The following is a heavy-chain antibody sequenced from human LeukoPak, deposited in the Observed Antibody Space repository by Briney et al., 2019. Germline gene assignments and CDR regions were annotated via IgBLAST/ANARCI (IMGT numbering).Heavy chain of an antibody. Sequence: PGGSLSLSCAASGFTFSSLAMSWVPHAPGKGREWVSGISATGGSSYYAESVKGRYTISRDNFKNTLYVQMNSLRADDTAVYYCAKDPHYYESGAFDIRGQGTMVTVS. CDR1: GFTFSSLA. J-gene: IGHJ3*02. V-gene: IGHV3-23*01. CDR2: ISATGGSS. D-gene: IGHD3-10*01. CDR3: AKDPHYYESGAFDI.